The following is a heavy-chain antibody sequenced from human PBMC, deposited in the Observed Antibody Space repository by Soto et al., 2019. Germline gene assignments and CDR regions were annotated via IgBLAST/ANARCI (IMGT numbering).Heavy chain of an antibody. Sequence: PGGPMRVSCAAAGFPISDYYMSWISKTPGKGLEWVSYISSSSSYTNYADSVKGRFTISRDNAKNSLYPQMNSLRAEDTAVYYCARSLTSDYDSSGYYLDYWGQGTLVTVSS. J-gene: IGHJ4*02. CDR3: ARSLTSDYDSSGYYLDY. CDR2: ISSSSSYT. D-gene: IGHD3-22*01. CDR1: GFPISDYY. V-gene: IGHV3-11*06.